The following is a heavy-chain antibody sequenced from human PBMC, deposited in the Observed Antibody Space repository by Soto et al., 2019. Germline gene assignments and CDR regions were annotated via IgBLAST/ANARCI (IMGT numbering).Heavy chain of an antibody. CDR1: GISITSSY. CDR3: ASRSQWLGP. Sequence: SVTLSLTCTFSGISITSSYWNWFRHSPGKGLEWIGQISDRGDINYNPPLESRVAISTDTSKNQVSLTLTAVNAADTAVDVCASRSQWLGPWGKGNLVTFAS. CDR2: ISDRGDI. V-gene: IGHV4-59*08. D-gene: IGHD3-10*01. J-gene: IGHJ5*02.